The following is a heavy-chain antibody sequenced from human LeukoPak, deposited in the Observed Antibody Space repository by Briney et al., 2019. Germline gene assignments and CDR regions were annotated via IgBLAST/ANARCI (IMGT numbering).Heavy chain of an antibody. V-gene: IGHV2-70*11. CDR3: ARSPPTYYYDSSGYHLFDP. J-gene: IGHJ5*02. Sequence: SGPALVKPTQTLTLTCTFSGFSLSTSEMCVSWIRQPPGKALEWLARIDWDDYKYYSTSLKTRLTISKDTSKNQVVLTMTNMDPVDTATYYCARSPPTYYYDSSGYHLFDPWGQGTLVTVPS. CDR1: GFSLSTSEMC. D-gene: IGHD3-22*01. CDR2: IDWDDYK.